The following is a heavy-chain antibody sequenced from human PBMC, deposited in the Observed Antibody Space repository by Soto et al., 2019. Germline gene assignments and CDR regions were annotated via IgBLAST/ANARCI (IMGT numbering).Heavy chain of an antibody. CDR1: GGSFSGYY. Sequence: PSETLSLTCAVYGGSFSGYYWSWIRQPPGKGLEWIGEINHSGSTNYNPSLKSRVTISVDTSKNQFSLKLSSVTAADTAVYYCARLTPGTYYDFWSGYYYYGMDVWGQGTTVTVSS. CDR3: ARLTPGTYYDFWSGYYYYGMDV. D-gene: IGHD3-3*01. V-gene: IGHV4-34*01. CDR2: INHSGST. J-gene: IGHJ6*02.